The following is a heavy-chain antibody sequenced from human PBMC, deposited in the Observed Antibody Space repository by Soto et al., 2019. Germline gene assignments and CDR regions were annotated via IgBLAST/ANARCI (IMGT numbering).Heavy chain of an antibody. CDR2: IRSQTAGGRI. D-gene: IGHD1-1*01. CDR1: GFSFDNSW. CDR3: NTDIGDHFYRSNFTY. V-gene: IGHV3-15*01. Sequence: GGSLRVSFLTSGFSFDNSWMSWVRQTPGKVLEWVGRIRSQTAGGRIDYPAPVKGRFISSVDDSKNTLSLKMNSLKIDYTAAYYYNTDIGDHFYRSNFTYWGKGVLVTV. J-gene: IGHJ4*01.